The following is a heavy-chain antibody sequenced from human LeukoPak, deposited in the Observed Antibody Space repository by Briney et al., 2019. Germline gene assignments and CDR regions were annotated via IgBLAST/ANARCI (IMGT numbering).Heavy chain of an antibody. J-gene: IGHJ4*02. Sequence: PSETLSLTCAVYGGSFSGYYWSWIRQPPGEGLEWIGEINHSGSTNYNPSLQSRVTISVDTSKNQFSLKLSSVTAADTAVYYCARVGPGSYGSGSYRDYWGQGTLVTVSS. V-gene: IGHV4-34*01. CDR2: INHSGST. CDR3: ARVGPGSYGSGSYRDY. CDR1: GGSFSGYY. D-gene: IGHD3-10*01.